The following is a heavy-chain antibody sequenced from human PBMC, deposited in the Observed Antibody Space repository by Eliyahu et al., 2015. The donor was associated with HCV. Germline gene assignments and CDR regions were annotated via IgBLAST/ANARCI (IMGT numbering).Heavy chain of an antibody. CDR2: NRNKDNSNTT. D-gene: IGHD1-26*01. CDR1: GFTFSNYY. V-gene: IGHV3-72*01. J-gene: IGHJ4*02. Sequence: EVHLVESGGGLVQPGGSLRLSCAASGFTFSNYYMDXXRQAPGKGLEWVGRNRNKDNSNTTEYAASVKGRFTISRDDSKNSMYLQLNSLKTEDTAVYYCVRDVGSYSDYWGQGTLVTVSS. CDR3: VRDVGSYSDY.